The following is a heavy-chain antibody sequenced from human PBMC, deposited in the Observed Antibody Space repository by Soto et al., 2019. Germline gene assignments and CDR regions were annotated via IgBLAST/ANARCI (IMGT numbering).Heavy chain of an antibody. J-gene: IGHJ4*02. Sequence: QVQLQESGPGLVKPSETLSLTCTVSGGSISSYYCSWIRQPPGKGLEWIGYIYYSGSTNYNPSLTSRVTISVDTSKNQFSLKLSSVTAADTAVYYCARSDGRYWGQGTLVTVSS. CDR1: GGSISSYY. CDR3: ARSDGRY. V-gene: IGHV4-59*01. CDR2: IYYSGST.